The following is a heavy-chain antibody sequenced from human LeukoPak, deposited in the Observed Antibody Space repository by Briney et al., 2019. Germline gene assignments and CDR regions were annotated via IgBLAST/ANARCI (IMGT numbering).Heavy chain of an antibody. CDR1: GGSFSGYY. Sequence: SETLTLTCAAYGGSFSGYYWSWIRQPPGKGLEWIGVINDSVNTNYNPSLKSRFTISVDTSKNQFYLKLSSVTAADTAVYYCAILSMGAARPFDYWGQGTLGTGSS. J-gene: IGHJ4*02. CDR3: AILSMGAARPFDY. CDR2: INDSVNT. D-gene: IGHD6-6*01. V-gene: IGHV4-34*01.